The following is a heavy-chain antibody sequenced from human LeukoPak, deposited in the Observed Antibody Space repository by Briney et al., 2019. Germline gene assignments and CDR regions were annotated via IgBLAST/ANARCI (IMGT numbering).Heavy chain of an antibody. D-gene: IGHD5-24*01. CDR3: ARLRRLQRFDY. CDR2: ISGSGGST. V-gene: IGHV3-23*01. J-gene: IGHJ4*02. CDR1: GFTFSSFA. Sequence: GGSLRLSCSASGFTFSSFALSWVRQAPGKGLEWVSAISGSGGSTYYADSVKGRFTISRDNSKNTLYLQMNSLRAEDAAVYYCARLRRLQRFDYWGQGTLVTVSS.